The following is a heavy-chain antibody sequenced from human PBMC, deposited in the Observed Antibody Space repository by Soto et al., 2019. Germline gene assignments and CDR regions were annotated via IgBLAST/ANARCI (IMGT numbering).Heavy chain of an antibody. CDR3: ARQAYCSSASCPIDY. CDR2: IYPGDSDT. D-gene: IGHD2-2*01. V-gene: IGHV5-51*01. Sequence: PGESLKISCKGSGYSFTSYWIGWVRQIPGKGLEWMGIIYPGDSDTRYSPSFQGQVTISADKSISTAYLQWNSLKASDTAMYYCARQAYCSSASCPIDYWGQGTQVTVS. CDR1: GYSFTSYW. J-gene: IGHJ4*02.